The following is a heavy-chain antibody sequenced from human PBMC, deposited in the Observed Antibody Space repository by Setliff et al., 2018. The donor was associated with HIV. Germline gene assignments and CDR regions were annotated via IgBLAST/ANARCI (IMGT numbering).Heavy chain of an antibody. J-gene: IGHJ3*01. CDR2: ISAYNGKT. CDR1: GFIFTKYG. V-gene: IGHV1-18*01. CDR3: TREKETCSGGDCWKNAFDV. Sequence: ASVKVSCKASGFIFTKYGITWVRQAPGQGLEWMGWISAYNGKTDYAQKFQDRLTMTTDTSTRTVYMELRGLRSDDTAVYYCTREKETCSGGDCWKNAFDVWGQGTMVTVSS. D-gene: IGHD2-21*02.